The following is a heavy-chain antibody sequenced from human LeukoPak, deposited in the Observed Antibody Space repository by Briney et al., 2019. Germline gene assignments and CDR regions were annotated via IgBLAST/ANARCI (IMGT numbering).Heavy chain of an antibody. J-gene: IGHJ4*02. D-gene: IGHD6-13*01. CDR1: GYTFTSYY. CDR2: INPSGGST. CDR3: ARDGSSWYVLDY. Sequence: ASVKVSCKASGYTFTSYYTHWVRQAPGQGLEWMGIINPSGGSTSYAQKFQGRVTMTRDTSTSTVYMELSSLRSEDTAVYYCARDGSSWYVLDYWGQGTLVTVSS. V-gene: IGHV1-46*03.